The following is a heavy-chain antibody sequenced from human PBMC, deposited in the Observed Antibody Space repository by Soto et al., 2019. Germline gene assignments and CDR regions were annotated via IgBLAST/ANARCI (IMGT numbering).Heavy chain of an antibody. Sequence: VQLVESGGGVVQPGRSLRLSCAASGFTFSSYAMHWVRQAPGKGLEWVAVISYDGSNKYYADSVKGRFTISRDNSKNTLYLQMNSLRVEDTAVYYCARDANWYFDLWGRGTLVTVSS. V-gene: IGHV3-30-3*01. CDR1: GFTFSSYA. CDR3: ARDANWYFDL. CDR2: ISYDGSNK. J-gene: IGHJ2*01.